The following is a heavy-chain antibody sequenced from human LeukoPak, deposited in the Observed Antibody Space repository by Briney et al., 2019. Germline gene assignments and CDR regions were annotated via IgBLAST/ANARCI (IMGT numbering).Heavy chain of an antibody. Sequence: GGSLRLSCAASGFTFSNYAMRWVRQAPGKGLDCVAAISGDGVSTSYGNSVKGRFTISRDNSKNALYLQMGSLTTEDVAVYYCARSQGGCSDYWGQGTLVTVSS. CDR2: ISGDGVST. V-gene: IGHV3-64*01. D-gene: IGHD2-15*01. J-gene: IGHJ4*02. CDR1: GFTFSNYA. CDR3: ARSQGGCSDY.